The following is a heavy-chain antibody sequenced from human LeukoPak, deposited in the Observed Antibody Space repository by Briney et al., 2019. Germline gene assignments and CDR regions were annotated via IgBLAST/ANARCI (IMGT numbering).Heavy chain of an antibody. J-gene: IGHJ4*02. Sequence: ASVKVSCKASGYTFTNYYMHWVRQAPGQGLEWLGLINPSNDFTRYAQNFQGRITITRDTSTSTVYMELRSLRSEDTAVYYCGRDIGDTTIGYWGQGTLVTVSS. CDR1: GYTFTNYY. CDR3: GRDIGDTTIGY. D-gene: IGHD1-1*01. CDR2: INPSNDFT. V-gene: IGHV1-46*01.